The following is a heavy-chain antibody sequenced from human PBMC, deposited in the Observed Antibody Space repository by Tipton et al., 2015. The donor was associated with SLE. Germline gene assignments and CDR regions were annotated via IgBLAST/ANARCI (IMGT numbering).Heavy chain of an antibody. CDR2: IYYSGST. D-gene: IGHD3-3*01. CDR3: AEGTIFGVVTYYFDY. CDR1: GYSISSGYY. Sequence: TLSLTCAASGYSISSGYYWGWIRQPPGKGLEWIGYIYYSGSTNYNPSLKSRVTISVDTSKNQFSLKLSSVTAADTAVYYCAEGTIFGVVTYYFDYWGQGTLVTVSS. J-gene: IGHJ4*02. V-gene: IGHV4-38-2*01.